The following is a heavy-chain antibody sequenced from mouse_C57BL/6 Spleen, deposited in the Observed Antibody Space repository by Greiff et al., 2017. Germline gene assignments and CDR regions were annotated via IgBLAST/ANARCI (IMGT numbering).Heavy chain of an antibody. CDR1: GFTFSDYG. CDR2: ISSGSSNI. J-gene: IGHJ2*01. D-gene: IGHD2-13*01. Sequence: EVKLEESGGGLVKPGGSLKLSCAASGFTFSDYGMDWVRQAPEKGLEWVAYISSGSSNIYYADTVKGQFTLSRDNAKNTLFLQMTRLRSADTAMYYCASDYDYFDYWGQGTTLTVSS. CDR3: ASDYDYFDY. V-gene: IGHV5-17*01.